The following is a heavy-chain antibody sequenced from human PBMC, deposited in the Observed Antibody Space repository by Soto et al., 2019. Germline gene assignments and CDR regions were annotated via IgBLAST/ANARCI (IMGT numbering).Heavy chain of an antibody. V-gene: IGHV1-69*05. D-gene: IGHD5-12*01. J-gene: IGHJ4*02. CDR2: IIPIFGTA. Sequence: SVKVSCKASGGTFSSYAISWVRQAPGQGLEWMGWIIPIFGTANYAQKFQGRVTMTRDTSTSTVYMELSSLRSEDTAVYYCARDASGYDYDYWGQGTLVTGSS. CDR3: ARDASGYDYDY. CDR1: GGTFSSYA.